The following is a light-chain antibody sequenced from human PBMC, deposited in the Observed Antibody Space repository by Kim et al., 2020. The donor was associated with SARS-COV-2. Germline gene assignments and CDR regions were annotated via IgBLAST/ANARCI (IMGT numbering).Light chain of an antibody. CDR3: NSRDRSTNQLV. Sequence: ALGHTDRITCQGDTLRSHYATWYQQKPGQAPVVVIYGRNDRLSGIPDRFSGSSTGDTASLTINGAQAEDEADYYCNSRDRSTNQLVFGGGTKLTVL. CDR2: GRN. J-gene: IGLJ2*01. CDR1: TLRSHY. V-gene: IGLV3-19*01.